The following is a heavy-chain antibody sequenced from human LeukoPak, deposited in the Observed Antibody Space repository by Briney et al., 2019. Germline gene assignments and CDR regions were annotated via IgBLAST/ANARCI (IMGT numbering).Heavy chain of an antibody. CDR1: GSNFTTYW. J-gene: IGHJ5*02. Sequence: HGASLQISCEGSGSNFTTYWISWVRQLSGKGLEWMGIIYPGDSDTRYSPSFQGQVTISADKSISTAYLQWSSLKASDTAMYYCARWKGGDNWFDPWGQGTLVTVSS. V-gene: IGHV5-51*01. CDR3: ARWKGGDNWFDP. D-gene: IGHD1-1*01. CDR2: IYPGDSDT.